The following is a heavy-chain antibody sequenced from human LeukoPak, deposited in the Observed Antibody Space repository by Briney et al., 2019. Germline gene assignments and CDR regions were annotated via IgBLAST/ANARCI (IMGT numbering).Heavy chain of an antibody. CDR3: TRDDVLSGYVPYYYAMDV. CDR1: GFTFSNFA. J-gene: IGHJ6*02. D-gene: IGHD5-12*01. V-gene: IGHV3-30*04. Sequence: GGSLRLSCVASGFTFSNFALHWVRQAPGKGLEWVAVISSDGSNKFYADSVKGRFTISRDNPVDTVFLQMNSLRADDTAVYYCTRDDVLSGYVPYYYAMDVWRQGTTVTVSS. CDR2: ISSDGSNK.